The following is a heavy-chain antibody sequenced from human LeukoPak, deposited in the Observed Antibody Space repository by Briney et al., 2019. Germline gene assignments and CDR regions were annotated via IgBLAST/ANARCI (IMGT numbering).Heavy chain of an antibody. CDR1: GFTFSSYA. Sequence: GGSLRLSCAASGFTFSSYAMSWVRQAPGKGLEWVSGMSDSGGSTYYADSVQGRFTISRDTSKNTLYLQMNSLRAEDTAVYYCTRGSSLLDSWGQGTLVTVSS. CDR3: TRGSSLLDS. CDR2: MSDSGGST. J-gene: IGHJ4*02. V-gene: IGHV3-23*01. D-gene: IGHD2-2*01.